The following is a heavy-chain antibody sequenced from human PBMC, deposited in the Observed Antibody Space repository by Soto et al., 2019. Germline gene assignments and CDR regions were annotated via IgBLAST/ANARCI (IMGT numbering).Heavy chain of an antibody. J-gene: IGHJ4*02. CDR2: FLKSGST. CDR1: GASLSSSSYY. V-gene: IGHV4-39*01. Sequence: QLQLQESGPGLVEPSETLSLTCSVSGASLSSSSYYWGWIRQPPGKGLEWIGTFLKSGSTYYNPSLKSRVTISVDTSKNQFSLKVSSVTAADTAVYYCVRRADITMIRGVYDYWGQGTLVTVYS. D-gene: IGHD3-10*01. CDR3: VRRADITMIRGVYDY.